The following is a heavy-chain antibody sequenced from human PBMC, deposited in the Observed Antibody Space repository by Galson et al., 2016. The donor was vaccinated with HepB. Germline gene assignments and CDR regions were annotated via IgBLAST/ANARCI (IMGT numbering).Heavy chain of an antibody. CDR3: ARQIGGHCSGGTCSYDAFDI. CDR1: GFTFSSHP. V-gene: IGHV3-48*01. Sequence: SLRLSCAASGFTFSSHPMNWVRQAPGKGLEWVSYITSSSGDIYYADSVKGRFTMSRDGSQTTVYLQMSSLRAEDTAVYYCARQIGGHCSGGTCSYDAFDIWGQGTMVTVSS. D-gene: IGHD2-15*01. CDR2: ITSSSGDI. J-gene: IGHJ3*02.